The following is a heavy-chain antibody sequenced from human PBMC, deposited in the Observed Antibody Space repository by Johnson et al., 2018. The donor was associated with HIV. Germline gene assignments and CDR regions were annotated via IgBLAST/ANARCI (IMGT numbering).Heavy chain of an antibody. D-gene: IGHD5-24*01. J-gene: IGHJ3*02. V-gene: IGHV3-30*02. CDR3: ARATMSYKVWLQLSAAFDI. CDR2: IRYDGSTK. CDR1: GFTFSSYG. Sequence: QVQLVESGGGLVQPGGSLRLSCAASGFTFSSYGMHWVRQAPGKGLEWVAFIRYDGSTKYYADSVKGRFTISRDNAKKSLYLQRNSRRAEDTAVYYCARATMSYKVWLQLSAAFDIWGQGTMVTVSS.